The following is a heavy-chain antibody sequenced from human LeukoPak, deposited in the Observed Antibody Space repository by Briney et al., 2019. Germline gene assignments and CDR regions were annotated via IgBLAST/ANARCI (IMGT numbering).Heavy chain of an antibody. CDR2: IYHNGST. CDR1: GYSISSGYY. D-gene: IGHD4-17*01. V-gene: IGHV4-38-2*01. CDR3: AIRTTTVTVEIDY. Sequence: PSETLSLTCAVSGYSISSGYYWGWIRPPPGKGLEWIGSIYHNGSTYYNPSLKSRVTISVDTSKNQFSLKLSSVTAADTAVYYCAIRTTTVTVEIDYWGQGTLVTVSS. J-gene: IGHJ4*02.